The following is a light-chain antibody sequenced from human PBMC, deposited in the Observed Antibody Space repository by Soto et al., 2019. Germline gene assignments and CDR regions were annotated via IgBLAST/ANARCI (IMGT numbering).Light chain of an antibody. V-gene: IGKV3-20*01. Sequence: EILLTQSPGILSLSPGERASLSCWASQSVSINLAWYQQKPGQAPRLRIYGASTRATGIPHRFSGSESGTDFILTISRLEPEDFAVYFCQHYGTSPFTFGPGPKVEIK. J-gene: IGKJ3*01. CDR1: QSVSIN. CDR2: GAS. CDR3: QHYGTSPFT.